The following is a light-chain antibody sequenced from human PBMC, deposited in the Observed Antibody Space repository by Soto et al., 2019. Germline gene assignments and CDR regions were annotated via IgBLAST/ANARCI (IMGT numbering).Light chain of an antibody. CDR1: SSDVGSYNR. V-gene: IGLV2-18*01. CDR3: SLYTSSSTWV. Sequence: QSVLTQPPSVSGSPGQSVTISCTGTSSDVGSYNRVSWYQQPPGTAPKLMIYELSNRPSGVPDRFSGSKSGNTASLTISGLQAEDEADYYCSLYTSSSTWVFGGGTKVTVL. J-gene: IGLJ3*02. CDR2: ELS.